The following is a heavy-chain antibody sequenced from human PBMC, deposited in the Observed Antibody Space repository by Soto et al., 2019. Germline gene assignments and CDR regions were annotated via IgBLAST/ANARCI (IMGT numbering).Heavy chain of an antibody. CDR2: ISYDGSNK. D-gene: IGHD6-19*01. J-gene: IGHJ4*02. CDR3: ARYAGIAVAGLEFDY. CDR1: GFTFSSYA. V-gene: IGHV3-30-3*01. Sequence: GGSLRLSCAASGFTFSSYAMHWVRQAPGKGLEWVAVISYDGSNKYYADSVKGRFTISRDNSKNTLYLQMNSLRAEDTAVYYCARYAGIAVAGLEFDYWGQGTLVTVSS.